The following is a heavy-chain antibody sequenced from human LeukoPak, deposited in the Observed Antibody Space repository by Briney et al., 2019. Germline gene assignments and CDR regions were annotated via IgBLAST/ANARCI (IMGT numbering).Heavy chain of an antibody. V-gene: IGHV4-59*01. J-gene: IGHJ4*02. CDR2: IYYSGST. CDR1: GGSISSYY. D-gene: IGHD5-24*01. Sequence: SETLSLTCTVSGGSISSYYRSWIRQPPAKGLEWIGYIYYSGSTDYNPSLKSRVTISVDTSKNQFSLKLRSVTAADTAVYYCARGEDGYNYYNYWGQGTLVTVSS. CDR3: ARGEDGYNYYNY.